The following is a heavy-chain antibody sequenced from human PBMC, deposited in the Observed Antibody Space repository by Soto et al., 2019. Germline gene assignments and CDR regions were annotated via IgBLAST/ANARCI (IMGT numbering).Heavy chain of an antibody. CDR2: IDLTGRT. V-gene: IGHV4-30-4*08. CDR3: ARFSSLDKDYVVDG. D-gene: IGHD6-19*01. CDR1: GGSISSGDCY. Sequence: QVQLQESGPGLVTPSQTLSLTCTVSGGSISSGDCYWSWIRQPPGKGLEWIGYIDLTGRTYYNPSLKSRLAVSVDTSKNQFSLTLSSVTAADTAVYFCARFSSLDKDYVVDGWGQGTMVTVSS. J-gene: IGHJ6*02.